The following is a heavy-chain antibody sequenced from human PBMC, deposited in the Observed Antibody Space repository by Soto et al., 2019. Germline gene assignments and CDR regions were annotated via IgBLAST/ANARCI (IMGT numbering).Heavy chain of an antibody. CDR2: IIPIFGTA. Sequence: GASVKVSCKASGGTFSSYAISWVRQAPGQGLEWMGGIIPIFGTANYAQKFQGRVTITADESTSTAYMELSSLRSEDTAVYYCAREPPYYYDFRGSYYFDYWGQGTLVTVSS. CDR1: GGTFSSYA. CDR3: AREPPYYYDFRGSYYFDY. J-gene: IGHJ4*02. D-gene: IGHD3-22*01. V-gene: IGHV1-69*13.